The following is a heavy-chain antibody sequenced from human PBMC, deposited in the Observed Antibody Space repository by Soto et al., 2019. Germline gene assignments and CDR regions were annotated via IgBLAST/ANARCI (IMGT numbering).Heavy chain of an antibody. V-gene: IGHV3-48*01. J-gene: IGHJ4*02. CDR1: GFTFSSYS. CDR2: ISSSSSTI. CDR3: ASEVFGVVDY. Sequence: EVQLVESGGGLVQPGGSLRLSCAASGFTFSSYSMNWVRQAPGKGLEWVSYISSSSSTIYYADSEKGRFTISRDNAKNSLYLQMNSLRAEDTAVYYCASEVFGVVDYWGQGTLVTVSS. D-gene: IGHD3-3*01.